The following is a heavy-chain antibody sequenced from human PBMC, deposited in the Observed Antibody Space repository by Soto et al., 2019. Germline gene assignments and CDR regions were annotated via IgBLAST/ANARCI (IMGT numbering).Heavy chain of an antibody. J-gene: IGHJ6*02. CDR3: ARAVGNYYVMDV. CDR1: GFTFSDYY. CDR2: SDGSSAYT. D-gene: IGHD1-26*01. V-gene: IGHV3-11*06. Sequence: QVQLVESGGGLVKPGGSLRLSCAASGFTFSDYYMTWIRQAPGKGLEWLSYSDGSSAYTNYADSVKGRFTISRDNAKNSLFRQLTRLRAADTAVYYCARAVGNYYVMDVWGQGTTVTVSS.